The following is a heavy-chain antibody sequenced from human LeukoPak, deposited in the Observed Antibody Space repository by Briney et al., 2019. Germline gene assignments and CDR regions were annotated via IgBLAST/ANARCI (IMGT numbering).Heavy chain of an antibody. CDR1: GFTFSSYA. CDR3: AKDRKQWFRELVLFDY. J-gene: IGHJ4*02. V-gene: IGHV3-23*01. Sequence: GGSLRLSCAASGFTFSSYAMSWVRQAPGKGLEWVSAISGSGGSTYYADSVKGRFAISRDNSKNTLYLQMNSLRAEDTAVYYCAKDRKQWFRELVLFDYWGQGTLVTVSS. CDR2: ISGSGGST. D-gene: IGHD3-10*01.